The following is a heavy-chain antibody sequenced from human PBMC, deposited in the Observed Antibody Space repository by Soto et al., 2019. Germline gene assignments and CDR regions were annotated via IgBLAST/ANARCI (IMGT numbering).Heavy chain of an antibody. J-gene: IGHJ4*02. CDR1: GGSISSSNW. V-gene: IGHV4-4*02. Sequence: PSETLSLTCAVSGGSISSSNWWSWVRQPPGKGLEWIGEIYHSGSTNYNPSLKSRVTISVDKSKNQFSLKLSSVTAADTAVYYCARWGTDCSGSSCYLDYWGQGTLVAVS. CDR3: ARWGTDCSGSSCYLDY. CDR2: IYHSGST. D-gene: IGHD2-15*01.